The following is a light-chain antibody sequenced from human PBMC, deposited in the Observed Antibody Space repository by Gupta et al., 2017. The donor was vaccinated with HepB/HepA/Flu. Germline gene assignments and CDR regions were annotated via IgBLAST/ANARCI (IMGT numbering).Light chain of an antibody. CDR3: QRRDNWPLT. J-gene: IGKJ4*01. CDR1: QSISSF. CDR2: GAS. Sequence: EIVLTQSPGTLSLSPGERATLSCRASQSISSFLAWYQQTPGQAPRLLIYGASNRATGIPARFSGSGSGKDFTLTISNLEPEDFAVYYCQRRDNWPLTFGGGTKVEIK. V-gene: IGKV3-11*01.